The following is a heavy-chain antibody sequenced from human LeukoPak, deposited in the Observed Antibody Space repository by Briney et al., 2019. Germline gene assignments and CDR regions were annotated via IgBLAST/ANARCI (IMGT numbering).Heavy chain of an antibody. CDR3: ARGKAGDCSSTSCPKGYFDY. J-gene: IGHJ4*02. D-gene: IGHD2-2*01. CDR2: INHSGST. Sequence: PSETPSLTCAVSGGSFSGYYWSWIRQPPGKGLEWIGEINHSGSTNYNPSLKSRVTISVDTSKNQFSLKLSSVTAADTAVYYCARGKAGDCSSTSCPKGYFDYWGQGTLVTVSS. V-gene: IGHV4-34*01. CDR1: GGSFSGYY.